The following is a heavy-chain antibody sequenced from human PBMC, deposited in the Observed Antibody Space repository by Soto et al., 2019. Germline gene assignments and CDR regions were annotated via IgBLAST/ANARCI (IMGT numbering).Heavy chain of an antibody. Sequence: VQLLESGGGLVQPGGSLRLSCAASGFTFSSYAMSWVRQAPGKGLEWVSAISGTGGTTYYADSVKGRFTISRDNSRKTLHLQMNSLRAEDTAIYYCAKFFVETGGSSGWPWSFHFWGQGTLVTVSS. CDR2: ISGTGGTT. J-gene: IGHJ4*02. CDR1: GFTFSSYA. V-gene: IGHV3-23*01. CDR3: AKFFVETGGSSGWPWSFHF. D-gene: IGHD6-25*01.